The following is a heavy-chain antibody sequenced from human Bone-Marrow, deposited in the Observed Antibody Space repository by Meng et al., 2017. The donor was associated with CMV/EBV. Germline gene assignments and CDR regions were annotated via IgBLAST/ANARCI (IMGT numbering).Heavy chain of an antibody. D-gene: IGHD2-21*01. CDR2: INPDNGGT. V-gene: IGHV1-2*02. Sequence: ASVKVSCKASGYSFTGYHIHWVRQTPGQGLEWLGWINPDNGGTHSAQKFHSRVTMTRDTSLNTAYMELDWLKSDDTAVYYCARNVFHCGSNCYYYFDYWGQGTLVTVYS. CDR3: ARNVFHCGSNCYYYFDY. CDR1: GYSFTGYH. J-gene: IGHJ4*02.